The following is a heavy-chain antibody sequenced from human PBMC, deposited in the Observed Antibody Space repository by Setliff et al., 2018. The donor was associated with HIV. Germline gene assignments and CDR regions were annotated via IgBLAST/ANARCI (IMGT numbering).Heavy chain of an antibody. V-gene: IGHV3-23*01. Sequence: GGSLRLSCAASGFTFRRFAMSWVRQAPGKGLEWVSTTGGSGGATDYADSVKGRITIFRDNAQNTLYLQMNSLRGEDTAVYYCAGVPTGTTSAFDYWGQGTLVTVSS. CDR2: TGGSGGAT. J-gene: IGHJ4*02. CDR3: AGVPTGTTSAFDY. CDR1: GFTFRRFA. D-gene: IGHD1-7*01.